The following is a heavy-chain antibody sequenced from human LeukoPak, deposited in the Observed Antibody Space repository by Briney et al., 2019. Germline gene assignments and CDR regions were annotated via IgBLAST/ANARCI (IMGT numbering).Heavy chain of an antibody. CDR2: ISGSGGNT. V-gene: IGHV3-23*01. CDR3: ATTKQARRYFDY. D-gene: IGHD1-1*01. J-gene: IGHJ4*02. CDR1: GFTFSSNA. Sequence: GGSPRISFGRSGFTFSSNALRLGRQAPGKGVGWGSAISGSGGNTYYADSVRGRFTISRDNSKNTLYLQMNTLRAEDTAVYYCATTKQARRYFDYWGQGTLVTVSS.